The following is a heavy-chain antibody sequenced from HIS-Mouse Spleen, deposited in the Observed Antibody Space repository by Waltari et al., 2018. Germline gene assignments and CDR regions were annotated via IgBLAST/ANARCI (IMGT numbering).Heavy chain of an antibody. J-gene: IGHJ2*01. CDR3: AREIPYSSSWYDWYFDL. CDR1: GCSISSSSYY. CDR2: IYYSGST. D-gene: IGHD6-13*01. V-gene: IGHV4-39*07. Sequence: QLQLQESGPGLVKPSETLSLTCTVSGCSISSSSYYSGWTRQPPGKGLEWIGSIYYSGSTYYNPSLKSRVTISVDTSKNQFSLKLSSVTAADTAVYYCAREIPYSSSWYDWYFDLWGRGTLVTVSS.